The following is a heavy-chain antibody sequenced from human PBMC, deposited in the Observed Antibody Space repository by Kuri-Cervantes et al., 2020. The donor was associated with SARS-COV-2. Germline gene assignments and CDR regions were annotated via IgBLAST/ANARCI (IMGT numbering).Heavy chain of an antibody. CDR2: INHSGST. V-gene: IGHV4-39*07. CDR1: GGSISASTYY. J-gene: IGHJ4*02. CDR3: ARAWGY. D-gene: IGHD3-16*01. Sequence: SETLSLTCTVSGGSISASTYYWSWIRQPPGKGLEWIGEINHSGSTNYNPSLKSRVTISVDTSKNQFSLKLSSVTAADTAAYYCARAWGYWGQGTLVTVSS.